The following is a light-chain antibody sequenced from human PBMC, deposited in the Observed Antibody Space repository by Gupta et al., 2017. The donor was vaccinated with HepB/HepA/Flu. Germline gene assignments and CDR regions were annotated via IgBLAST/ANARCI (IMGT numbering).Light chain of an antibody. J-gene: IGLJ2*01. V-gene: IGLV3-25*03. Sequence: SYELTQPPSVSVSPGQTARITCSGDALPKQYAYWYQQKPGQAPVLVIYKDSERPSGIPERFSGSSSGTTVTLTISGVQAEDEADYYGQSADSSGTSVLFGGGTKLTVL. CDR2: KDS. CDR1: ALPKQY. CDR3: QSADSSGTSVL.